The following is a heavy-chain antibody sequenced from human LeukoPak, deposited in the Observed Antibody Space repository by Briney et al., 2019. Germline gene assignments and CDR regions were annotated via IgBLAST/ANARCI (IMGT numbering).Heavy chain of an antibody. CDR3: ARVLDYYGSGTRDFDY. CDR2: MYHSGTT. D-gene: IGHD3-10*01. V-gene: IGHV4-38-2*02. J-gene: IGHJ4*02. CDR1: GYSITSGHY. Sequence: SETLSLTCTVSGYSITSGHYWGWIRQPPGKGLEWIGSMYHSGTTSYNPSLKSRVTMAVDTSKNQFSLDLSSVTPADTAVYYCARVLDYYGSGTRDFDYWGQGTLVTVSS.